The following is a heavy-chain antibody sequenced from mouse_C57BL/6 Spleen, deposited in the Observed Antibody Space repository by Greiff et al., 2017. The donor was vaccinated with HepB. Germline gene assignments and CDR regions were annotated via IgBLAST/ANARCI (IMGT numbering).Heavy chain of an antibody. CDR2: IYPGDGDT. CDR1: GYAFSSSW. J-gene: IGHJ3*01. CDR3: ARSTVVEGAWFAY. Sequence: QVQLQQSGPELVKPGASVKISCKASGYAFSSSWMNWVKQRPGKGLEWIGRIYPGDGDTNYNGKFKGKATLTADKSSSTAYMQLSSLTSEDSAVYFCARSTVVEGAWFAYWGQGTLVTVSA. V-gene: IGHV1-82*01. D-gene: IGHD1-1*01.